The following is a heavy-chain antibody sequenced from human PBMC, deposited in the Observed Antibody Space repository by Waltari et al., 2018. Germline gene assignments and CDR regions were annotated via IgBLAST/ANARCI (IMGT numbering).Heavy chain of an antibody. D-gene: IGHD1-1*01. Sequence: QVQLQESGPGLVKPSDTLSLTCAVSGYSVSSGYYWGWIRQSPGLGLEWIGTISQTEANPYNPSLNSRGTKTVETSKNQFPLSLKSVDAADTAVDYWAGPGPAYYFDFWGQGILVTVSS. J-gene: IGHJ4*02. CDR2: ISQTEAN. V-gene: IGHV4-38-2*01. CDR1: GYSVSSGYY. CDR3: AGPGPAYYFDF.